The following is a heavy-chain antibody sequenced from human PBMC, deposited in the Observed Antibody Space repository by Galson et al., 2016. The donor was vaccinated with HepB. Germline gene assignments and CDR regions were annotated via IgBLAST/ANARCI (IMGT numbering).Heavy chain of an antibody. Sequence: SVKVSCKVSGYALADLSIHWVRQAPGKGLEWMGGFAPEDGETMFAQKFQGRVTLTEDTSTDTAYIELSSLRSEDTAVYYCATLAHTAFDYWGKGTLVTVSS. J-gene: IGHJ4*02. CDR1: GYALADLS. CDR2: FAPEDGET. CDR3: ATLAHTAFDY. D-gene: IGHD5-18*01. V-gene: IGHV1-24*01.